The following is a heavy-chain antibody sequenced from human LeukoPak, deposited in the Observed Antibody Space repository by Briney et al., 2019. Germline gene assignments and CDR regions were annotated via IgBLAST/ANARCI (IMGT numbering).Heavy chain of an antibody. Sequence: GGSLRLSCAASGFTFDDYAMHWVRQAPGKGLEWVSAISGSGGSTYYADSVKGRFTISRDNSKNTLYLQMNSLRAEDTAVYYCAKDNHYDSSGYYWGQGALVTVSS. V-gene: IGHV3-23*01. D-gene: IGHD3-22*01. J-gene: IGHJ4*02. CDR2: ISGSGGST. CDR1: GFTFDDYA. CDR3: AKDNHYDSSGYY.